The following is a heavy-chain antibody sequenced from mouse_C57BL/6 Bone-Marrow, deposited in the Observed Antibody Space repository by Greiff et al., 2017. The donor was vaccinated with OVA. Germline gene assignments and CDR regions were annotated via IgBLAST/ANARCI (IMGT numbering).Heavy chain of an antibody. D-gene: IGHD1-1*01. Sequence: EVMLVESGGGLVKPGGSLKLSCAASGFTFSSYTMSWVRQTPEKRLEWVATISGGGGNTYYPDSVKGRFTITRDNAKSTLYLQMSSLRSEDTALYYCARHRFCYYGSSYYAMDYWGQGTSVTVSS. CDR3: ARHRFCYYGSSYYAMDY. CDR2: ISGGGGNT. J-gene: IGHJ4*01. V-gene: IGHV5-9*01. CDR1: GFTFSSYT.